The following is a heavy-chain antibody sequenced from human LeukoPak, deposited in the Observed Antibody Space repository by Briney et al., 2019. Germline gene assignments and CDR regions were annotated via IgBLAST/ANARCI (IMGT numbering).Heavy chain of an antibody. Sequence: GRSLRLSCAASGFTFSTYGMHWVRQAPGKGLEWVAFIRYDGSNENYTDSVEGRFTISRDNSKNTVYLQMNSLRTEDTAIYYCTKVMEQQLVSTDYWGQGTLVTVSS. J-gene: IGHJ4*02. CDR1: GFTFSTYG. D-gene: IGHD1-1*01. V-gene: IGHV3-30*02. CDR2: IRYDGSNE. CDR3: TKVMEQQLVSTDY.